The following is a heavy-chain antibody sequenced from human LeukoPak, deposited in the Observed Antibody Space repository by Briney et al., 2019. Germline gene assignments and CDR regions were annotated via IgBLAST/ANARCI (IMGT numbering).Heavy chain of an antibody. J-gene: IGHJ4*02. D-gene: IGHD6-6*01. Sequence: SVRGRFTISRDNAKNSLYLQMNSLKVEDTAVYYCARGSSFGSYWGQGTLVTVSS. CDR3: ARGSSFGSY. V-gene: IGHV3-11*06.